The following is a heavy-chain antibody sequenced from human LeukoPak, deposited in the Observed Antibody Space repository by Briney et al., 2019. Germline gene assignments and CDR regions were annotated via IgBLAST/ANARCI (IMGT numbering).Heavy chain of an antibody. CDR2: INISGGSA. D-gene: IGHD5-24*01. V-gene: IGHV3-23*01. J-gene: IGHJ4*02. CDR3: AKDLGRDGSEIFDY. CDR1: EFTFSSYA. Sequence: VQPGGSLRLSCAAFEFTFSSYAMSWVRQAPGKGLEWVSTINISGGSAYYADSVKGRFTISRDNSKNTLYLQMNNLRAEDTAVYYCAKDLGRDGSEIFDYWGQGTLVTVSS.